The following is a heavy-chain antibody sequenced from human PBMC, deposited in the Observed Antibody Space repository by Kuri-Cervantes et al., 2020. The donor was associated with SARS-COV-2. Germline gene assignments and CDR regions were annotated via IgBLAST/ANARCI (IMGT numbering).Heavy chain of an antibody. D-gene: IGHD5-18*01. CDR2: IYTGGST. CDR1: GGSISSHY. V-gene: IGHV4-4*07. J-gene: IGHJ5*02. Sequence: SETLSLTCTVSGGSISSHYWSWIRQPPGKGLEWIGRIYTGGSTNYNPSLKSRVTMSVDTSKNQFSLKLSSVTAADTAVYYCARLGGYRSGYNWFDPWGQGTLVTVSS. CDR3: ARLGGYRSGYNWFDP.